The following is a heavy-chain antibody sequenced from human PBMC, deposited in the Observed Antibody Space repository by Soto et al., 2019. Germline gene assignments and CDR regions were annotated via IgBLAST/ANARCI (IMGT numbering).Heavy chain of an antibody. CDR1: WYTFSSYV. D-gene: IGHD3-16*01. Sequence: ASVKVSCQASWYTFSSYVIKWVRPAPGQGLEGMGWSSAYDGSTNYAQKLQGRVTMTTDTSPTTAYMELRSLRFDDTAVYYCARDGGPHYIDVWGKGTTVTVSS. CDR3: ARDGGPHYIDV. V-gene: IGHV1-18*01. J-gene: IGHJ6*03. CDR2: SSAYDGST.